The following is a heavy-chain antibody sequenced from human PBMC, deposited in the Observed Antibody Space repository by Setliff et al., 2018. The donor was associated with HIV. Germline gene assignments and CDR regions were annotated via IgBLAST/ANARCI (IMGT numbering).Heavy chain of an antibody. V-gene: IGHV1-46*01. D-gene: IGHD1-1*01. J-gene: IGHJ3*02. Sequence: ASVKVSCKASGYTFTSYYMHWVRQAPGQGLEWMGVINLSGSTIYAQEFQGTGTMTRDTYTGTVYMELSSLRSEDTAGDYCARAGGTTGRTLDAFEIWGQGTMVTVSS. CDR2: INLSGST. CDR3: ARAGGTTGRTLDAFEI. CDR1: GYTFTSYY.